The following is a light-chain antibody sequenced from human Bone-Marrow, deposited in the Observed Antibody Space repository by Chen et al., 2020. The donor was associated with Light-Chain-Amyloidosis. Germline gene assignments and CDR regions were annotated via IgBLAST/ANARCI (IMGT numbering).Light chain of an antibody. J-gene: IGLJ1*01. Sequence: QSALTQPASVSGSPGQSLTISCTGTSSDVGGDNHVSWYQQHPDKAPKLMIYEVTHRPSWVPDRFSGSKSDNTASLTISGLQTEDEADYFCSSYTITNTLVFGSGTRVTVL. CDR1: SSDVGGDNH. CDR2: EVT. CDR3: SSYTITNTLV. V-gene: IGLV2-14*01.